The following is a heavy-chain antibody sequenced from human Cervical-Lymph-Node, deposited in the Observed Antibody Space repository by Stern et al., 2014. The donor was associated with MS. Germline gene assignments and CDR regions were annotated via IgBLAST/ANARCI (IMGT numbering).Heavy chain of an antibody. V-gene: IGHV1-2*02. Sequence: QVQLMQSGAEVKKPGASVKVSCTTSGYSFTGYYMHWVRQAPGQGLEWMGWINPKSGGTKYAQKFQGRVTMTRDTSLTSAYMELTRLSSDDTAVYYCARDRAGWGTGSEYWGQGTQVTVSS. D-gene: IGHD6-19*01. CDR2: INPKSGGT. J-gene: IGHJ4*02. CDR1: GYSFTGYY. CDR3: ARDRAGWGTGSEY.